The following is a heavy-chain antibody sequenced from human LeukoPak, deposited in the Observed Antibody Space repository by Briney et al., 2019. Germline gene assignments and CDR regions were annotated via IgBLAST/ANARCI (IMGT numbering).Heavy chain of an antibody. CDR2: IYYSGST. Sequence: SETLSLTCTVSGGSISSSRYYWGWIRQPPGKGLERIGSIYYSGSTYYNPSLKSRASISVDTSKNQFSMKLSSVTAADTAVYYRARQPRPFSFVYWGQGTLVTVSS. D-gene: IGHD2/OR15-2a*01. CDR1: GGSISSSRYY. CDR3: ARQPRPFSFVY. J-gene: IGHJ4*02. V-gene: IGHV4-39*01.